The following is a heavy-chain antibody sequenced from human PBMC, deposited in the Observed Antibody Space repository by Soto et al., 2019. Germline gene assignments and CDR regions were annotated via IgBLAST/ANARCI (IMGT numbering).Heavy chain of an antibody. Sequence: GASVKVSCKASGYTFTSYGISWVRQAPGQGLEWMGWISAYNGNTNYAQKLQGRVTMTTDTSTSTAYMELRSLRSDDTAVYYCARVKGDYGDYVQFDPWGQGTLVTVSS. CDR2: ISAYNGNT. D-gene: IGHD4-17*01. CDR3: ARVKGDYGDYVQFDP. CDR1: GYTFTSYG. J-gene: IGHJ5*02. V-gene: IGHV1-18*01.